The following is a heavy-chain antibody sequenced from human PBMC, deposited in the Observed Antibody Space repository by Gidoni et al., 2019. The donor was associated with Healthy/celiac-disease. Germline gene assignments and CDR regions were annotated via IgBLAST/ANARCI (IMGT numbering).Heavy chain of an antibody. CDR3: AKDFRAARPGVDYYYYYGMDV. V-gene: IGHV3-30*18. Sequence: QVQLVESGGGVVQPGRSLRLSCAASGFTFSSYGMHWVRQAPGKGLEWVAVISYDGSNKYYADSVKGRFTISRDNSKNTLYLQMNSLRAEDTAVYYCAKDFRAARPGVDYYYYYGMDVWGQGTTVTVSS. CDR2: ISYDGSNK. J-gene: IGHJ6*02. CDR1: GFTFSSYG. D-gene: IGHD6-6*01.